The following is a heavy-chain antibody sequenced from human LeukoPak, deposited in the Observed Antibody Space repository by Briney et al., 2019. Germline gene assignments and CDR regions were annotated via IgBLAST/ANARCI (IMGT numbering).Heavy chain of an antibody. J-gene: IGHJ3*02. CDR3: AIIPAPRELSNTGAFDI. D-gene: IGHD4-11*01. CDR2: INHSGST. Sequence: SETLSLTCAVYGGSFSGYDWTWIRQPPGKGLEWIGEINHSGSTNYNPSLKSRVTISVDTSKNQFSLKLSSVTAADTAVYYCAIIPAPRELSNTGAFDIWGQGTMVTVSS. CDR1: GGSFSGYD. V-gene: IGHV4-34*01.